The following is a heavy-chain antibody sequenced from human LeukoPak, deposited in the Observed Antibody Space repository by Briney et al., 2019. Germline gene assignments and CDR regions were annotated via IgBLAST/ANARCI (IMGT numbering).Heavy chain of an antibody. CDR2: ISYDGSNK. Sequence: NPGGSLRLSCAASGFTFSSYGMHWVRQAPGKGLEWVAVISYDGSNKYYADSVKGRFTISRDNSKNTLYLQMNSLRAEDTAVYYCARDPSRVGARPFDYWGQGTLVTVSS. V-gene: IGHV3-30*03. CDR3: ARDPSRVGARPFDY. CDR1: GFTFSSYG. J-gene: IGHJ4*02. D-gene: IGHD1-26*01.